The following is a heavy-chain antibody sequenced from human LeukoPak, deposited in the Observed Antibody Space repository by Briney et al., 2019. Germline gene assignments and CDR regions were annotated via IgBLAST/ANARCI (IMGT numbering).Heavy chain of an antibody. V-gene: IGHV3-30*04. CDR1: GFTFSSYA. CDR2: ISYDGSNK. J-gene: IGHJ6*02. CDR3: ARERFLEWLTPLYYYYGMDV. D-gene: IGHD3-3*01. Sequence: PGGSLRLSCAASGFTFSSYAMHWVRQAPGKGLEWVAVISYDGSNKYHADSVKGRFTISRDNSKNTLYLQMNSLRAEDTAVYYCARERFLEWLTPLYYYYGMDVWGQGTTVTVSS.